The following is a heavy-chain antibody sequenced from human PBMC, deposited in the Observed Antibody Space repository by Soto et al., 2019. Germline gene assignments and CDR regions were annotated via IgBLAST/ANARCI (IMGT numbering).Heavy chain of an antibody. V-gene: IGHV4-34*01. Sequence: PSETLSLTCAVYGGSFSGYYWSWIRQPPGKGLEWIGEINHSGSTNYNPSLKSRVTLSVDTSKNQFSLKLSSVTAADTAVYYCASSHSYYYASGSSYGMDVWGQGTTVTVSS. J-gene: IGHJ6*02. CDR3: ASSHSYYYASGSSYGMDV. CDR1: GGSFSGYY. CDR2: INHSGST. D-gene: IGHD3-10*01.